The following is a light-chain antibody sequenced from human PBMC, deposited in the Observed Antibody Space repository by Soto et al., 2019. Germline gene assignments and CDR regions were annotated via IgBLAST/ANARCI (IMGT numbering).Light chain of an antibody. CDR2: DVS. V-gene: IGLV2-14*01. CDR3: SSYISSTTLI. J-gene: IGLJ2*01. Sequence: QPASVSGSPGQSITISCTGSSSDVGGYNYVSWYQQHPGEAPKLMIYDVSNRPSGVSDRFSGSKSDNTASLTVSGLQAEDEADYYCSSYISSTTLIFGGGTKVTVL. CDR1: SSDVGGYNY.